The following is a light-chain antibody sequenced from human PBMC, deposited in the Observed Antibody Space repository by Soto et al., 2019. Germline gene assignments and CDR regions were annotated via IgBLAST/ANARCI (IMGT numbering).Light chain of an antibody. CDR1: QAITNN. V-gene: IGKV1-9*01. CDR3: QQFNNYPQIT. CDR2: EES. J-gene: IGKJ3*01. Sequence: DIHLTQSPSSLSASVGDRVTITCRASQAITNNLAWYQQKPGNPPKLLIYEESTLHSGVPSRFSGRKVGTQFILTIDSLQPEDFATYYCQQFNNYPQITFGPGTKVEIK.